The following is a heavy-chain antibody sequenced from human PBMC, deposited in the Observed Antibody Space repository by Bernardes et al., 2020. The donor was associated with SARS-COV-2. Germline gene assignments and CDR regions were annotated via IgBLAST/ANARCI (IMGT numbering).Heavy chain of an antibody. V-gene: IGHV3-23*01. Sequence: GGSLRLSCAASGFTFSSYAMSWVRQAPGKGLEWVSAISCSGGSTYYADSVKGRFTISRDNSKNTLYLQMNSLRAEDTAVYYCAKERGYYGSGSYYNGVDYGGQGTLVTVSS. D-gene: IGHD3-10*01. CDR2: ISCSGGST. CDR1: GFTFSSYA. CDR3: AKERGYYGSGSYYNGVDY. J-gene: IGHJ4*02.